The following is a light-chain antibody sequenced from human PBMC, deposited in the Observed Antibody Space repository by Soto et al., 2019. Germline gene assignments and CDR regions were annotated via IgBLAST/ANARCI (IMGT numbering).Light chain of an antibody. V-gene: IGKV3-20*01. Sequence: EIVLTQSPGTLSLSPGERATLYCRASQSLSSNYLAWYQQKPGQAPRLLIYGTSTRATGIPDRFSGSGSGTDFTLTISRLEPEDFAVYYCQRYGISHTWTFGQGTKVDIK. CDR1: QSLSSNY. J-gene: IGKJ1*01. CDR2: GTS. CDR3: QRYGISHTWT.